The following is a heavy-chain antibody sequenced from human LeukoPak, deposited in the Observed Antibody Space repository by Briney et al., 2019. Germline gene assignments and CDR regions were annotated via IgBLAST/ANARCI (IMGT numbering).Heavy chain of an antibody. D-gene: IGHD2-21*02. CDR2: IYYSGST. CDR1: GGSISSGDYY. V-gene: IGHV4-30-4*01. CDR3: AREGGGSMVTAIRVFDY. J-gene: IGHJ4*02. Sequence: PSETLSLTCTVSGGSISSGDYYWSWIRQPPGKGLGWIGYIYYSGSTYYNPSLKSRFTISVDTSKNQFSLKLSSVTAADTAVYYCAREGGGSMVTAIRVFDYWGQGTLVTVSS.